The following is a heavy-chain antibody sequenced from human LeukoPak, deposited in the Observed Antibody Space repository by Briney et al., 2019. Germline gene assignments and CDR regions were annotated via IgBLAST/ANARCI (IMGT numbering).Heavy chain of an antibody. CDR2: ISSNGGST. J-gene: IGHJ4*02. Sequence: PGGSLRLSCAASGFTFSSYAMHWVRQAPGKGLEYVSAISSNGGSTYYANSVKGRFTISRDNSKNTLYLQVGSLRAEDMAVYYCARQGPSGYYNYWGQGTLVTVSS. CDR3: ARQGPSGYYNY. D-gene: IGHD3-22*01. CDR1: GFTFSSYA. V-gene: IGHV3-64*01.